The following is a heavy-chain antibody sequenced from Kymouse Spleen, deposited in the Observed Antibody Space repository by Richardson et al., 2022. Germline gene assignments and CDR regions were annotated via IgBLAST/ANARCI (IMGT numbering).Heavy chain of an antibody. CDR2: IWYDGSNK. D-gene: IGHD3-9*01. CDR1: GFTFSSYG. V-gene: IGHV3-33*01. J-gene: IGHJ6*02. Sequence: QVQLVESGGGVVQPGRSLRLSCAASGFTFSSYGMHWVRQAPGKGLEWVAVIWYDGSNKYYADSVKGRFTISRDNSKNTLYLQMNSLRAEDTAVYYCARDRRYDILTGYYNYYYYGMDVWGQGTTVTVSS. CDR3: ARDRRYDILTGYYNYYYYGMDV.